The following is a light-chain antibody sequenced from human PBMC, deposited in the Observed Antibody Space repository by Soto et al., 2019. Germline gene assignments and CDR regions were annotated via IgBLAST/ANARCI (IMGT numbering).Light chain of an antibody. J-gene: IGLJ2*01. Sequence: QLVLTQSPSASASLGASVKLTCTLSSGHSAYAIAWHQQQPEKGPRYLMKVNSDGSHNRGDGIPDRFSGSNSGAERYLTISSLQSEDEADYYCQTWGTVVFGGGTKLTVL. CDR3: QTWGTVV. CDR2: VNSDGSH. CDR1: SGHSAYA. V-gene: IGLV4-69*01.